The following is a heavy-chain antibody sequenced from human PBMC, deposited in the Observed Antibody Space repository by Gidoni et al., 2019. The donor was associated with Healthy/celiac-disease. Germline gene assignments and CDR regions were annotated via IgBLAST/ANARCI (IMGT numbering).Heavy chain of an antibody. V-gene: IGHV1-69*04. D-gene: IGHD4-17*01. Sequence: QVQLVQSGAEVKKPRSSVKVSCKASGGTFSSYAISWVRQAPGQGLEWMGMIIPILGIANYAQKFQGRVTITADKSTSTAYMELSSLRSEDTAVYYCARESGELVHEAFDIWGQGTMVTVSS. CDR1: GGTFSSYA. CDR3: ARESGELVHEAFDI. J-gene: IGHJ3*02. CDR2: IIPILGIA.